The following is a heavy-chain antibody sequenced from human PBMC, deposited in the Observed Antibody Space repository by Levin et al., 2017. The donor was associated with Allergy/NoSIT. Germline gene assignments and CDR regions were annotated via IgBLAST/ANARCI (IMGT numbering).Heavy chain of an antibody. D-gene: IGHD6-13*01. J-gene: IGHJ1*01. CDR3: ARVGAAAGTRYFQH. V-gene: IGHV4-34*01. Sequence: SETLSLTCAVYGGSFSGYYWSWIRQPPGKGLEWIGEINHSGSTNYNPSLKSRVTISVDTSKNQFSLKLSSVTAADTAVYYCARVGAAAGTRYFQHWGQGTLVTVSS. CDR1: GGSFSGYY. CDR2: INHSGST.